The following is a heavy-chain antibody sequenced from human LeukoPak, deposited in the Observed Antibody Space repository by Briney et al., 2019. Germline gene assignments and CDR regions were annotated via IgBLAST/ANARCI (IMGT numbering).Heavy chain of an antibody. Sequence: GGSLRLSCAASGFIFSSYAMSWVRRAPGKGLEWVSTMGGSDGATYYADSVKGRFTISRDNAKNSLYLQMNSLRAEDTAVYYCARAQAWDYGAFDIWGQGTMVTVSS. J-gene: IGHJ3*02. D-gene: IGHD4/OR15-4a*01. CDR3: ARAQAWDYGAFDI. CDR1: GFIFSSYA. V-gene: IGHV3-23*01. CDR2: MGGSDGAT.